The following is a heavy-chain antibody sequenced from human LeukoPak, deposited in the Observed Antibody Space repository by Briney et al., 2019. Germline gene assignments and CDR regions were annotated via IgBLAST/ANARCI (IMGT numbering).Heavy chain of an antibody. CDR1: GGSFSGYY. D-gene: IGHD3-22*01. Sequence: SETLSLTCAVYGGSFSGYYWSWIRQPPGKGLEWIGEINHSGSTNYNPSLKSRVTISVDTSKNQFSLKLSAVTAADTAVYYCARGPRSVRPVRFDYWGQGTLVTVSS. CDR3: ARGPRSVRPVRFDY. CDR2: INHSGST. V-gene: IGHV4-34*01. J-gene: IGHJ4*02.